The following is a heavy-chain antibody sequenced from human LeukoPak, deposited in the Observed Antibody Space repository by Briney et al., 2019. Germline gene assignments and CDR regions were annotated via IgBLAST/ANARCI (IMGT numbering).Heavy chain of an antibody. CDR1: GFTFSSYA. Sequence: GRPLRLSCAASGFTFSSYAMHWVRQAPGKGLEWVAVISYDGSNKYYADSVKGRFTISRDNSKNTLYLQMNSLRAEDTAVYYCARSYGSGSLDYFDYWGQGTLVTVSS. J-gene: IGHJ4*02. CDR3: ARSYGSGSLDYFDY. CDR2: ISYDGSNK. D-gene: IGHD3-10*01. V-gene: IGHV3-30*04.